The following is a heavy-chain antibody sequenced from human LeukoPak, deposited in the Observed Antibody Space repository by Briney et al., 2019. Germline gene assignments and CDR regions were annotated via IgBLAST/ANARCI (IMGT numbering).Heavy chain of an antibody. CDR1: GFTFSSYG. CDR2: ISYDGSNK. CDR3: AKDMRGNSGVDY. V-gene: IGHV3-30*18. J-gene: IGHJ4*02. Sequence: PGGSLRLSCAASGFTFSSYGMHWVRQAPGKGLEWVAVISYDGSNKYYADSVKGRFTISRDNAKNSLYLQMNSLRAEDTALYYCAKDMRGNSGVDYWGQGTLVTVSS. D-gene: IGHD4-23*01.